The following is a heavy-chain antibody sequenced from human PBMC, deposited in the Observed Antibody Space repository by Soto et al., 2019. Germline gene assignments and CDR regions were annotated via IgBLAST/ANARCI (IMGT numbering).Heavy chain of an antibody. CDR2: MNPNSGNT. CDR3: ARGVKYGAYSRWFDP. J-gene: IGHJ5*02. D-gene: IGHD4-17*01. CDR1: GYTFTSYD. V-gene: IGHV1-8*01. Sequence: PGESLKISCKASGYTFTSYDINWVRQATGQGLEYLGWMNPNSGNTGYVQKFQGRVTMTRDTSISTAYMELSSLRSEDTAVYFCARGVKYGAYSRWFDPWGQGTLVTVSS.